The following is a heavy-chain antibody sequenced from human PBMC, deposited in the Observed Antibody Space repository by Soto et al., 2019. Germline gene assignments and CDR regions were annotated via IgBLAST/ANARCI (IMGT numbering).Heavy chain of an antibody. Sequence: GGSLRLSCTASGFTFSNNWMVWVRQAPGKGLVWVSRISPDGSTTTYADSVKGRLSISRDNAKNTLYLEMDSLRAEDTAVYYCARFGTYYDTSDFLYWGQGALVTV. CDR1: GFTFSNNW. V-gene: IGHV3-74*01. CDR3: ARFGTYYDTSDFLY. J-gene: IGHJ4*02. D-gene: IGHD3-22*01. CDR2: ISPDGSTT.